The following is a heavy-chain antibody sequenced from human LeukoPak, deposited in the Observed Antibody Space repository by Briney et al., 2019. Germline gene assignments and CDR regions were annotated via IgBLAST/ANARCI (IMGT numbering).Heavy chain of an antibody. CDR3: ARSPGTTGGDFHY. Sequence: GASVKVSCKASGYTFTSYYMHWVRQAPGQGLEWMGWISAYNGNAIYAQKLQGRVTMTTDTSTSTAYMELRSLRSDDTAVYYCARSPGTTGGDFHYWGQGTLVTVSS. D-gene: IGHD1-7*01. CDR1: GYTFTSYY. J-gene: IGHJ4*02. CDR2: ISAYNGNA. V-gene: IGHV1-18*04.